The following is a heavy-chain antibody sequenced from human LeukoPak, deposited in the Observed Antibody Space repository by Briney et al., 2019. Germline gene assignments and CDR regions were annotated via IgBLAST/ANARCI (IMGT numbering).Heavy chain of an antibody. J-gene: IGHJ4*02. CDR2: IRVCGGST. V-gene: IGHV3-23*01. Sequence: GGSLRLSCAASGFIFSSVAMSWVRQAPEKGLGLFSAIRVCGGSTYDRDSVKGGFTISRDNSKNTRYRQMNSLRSEDTAVYYCAKGDGYNGYWGQGTLVTVSS. CDR3: AKGDGYNGY. CDR1: GFIFSSVA. D-gene: IGHD5-24*01.